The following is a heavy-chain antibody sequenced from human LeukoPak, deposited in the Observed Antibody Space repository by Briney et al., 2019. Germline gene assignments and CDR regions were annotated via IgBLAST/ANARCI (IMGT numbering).Heavy chain of an antibody. Sequence: SETLSLTCTVSGGSISSSSYYWGWIRQPPGKGLEWIGSIYYSGSTYYNPSLKSRVTISVDTSKNQFSLKLSSVTAADTAVYYCARDVVVVAATGENWFDPWGQGTLVTVSS. CDR2: IYYSGST. CDR1: GGSISSSSYY. V-gene: IGHV4-39*07. J-gene: IGHJ5*02. D-gene: IGHD2-15*01. CDR3: ARDVVVVAATGENWFDP.